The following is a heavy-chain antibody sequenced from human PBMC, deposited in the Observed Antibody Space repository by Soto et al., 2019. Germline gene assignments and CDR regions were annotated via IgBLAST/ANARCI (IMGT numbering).Heavy chain of an antibody. CDR2: IFIDGGT. Sequence: GGSLRLSCAASGFTVSSKYMSWVRQAPGKGLEWISVIFIDGGTYYADFVKGRFTISRDNSKNTLYLQMNSLRADDTAVYYCVRDPWDYWGQGTLVTVSS. CDR3: VRDPWDY. CDR1: GFTVSSKY. J-gene: IGHJ4*02. V-gene: IGHV3-53*01.